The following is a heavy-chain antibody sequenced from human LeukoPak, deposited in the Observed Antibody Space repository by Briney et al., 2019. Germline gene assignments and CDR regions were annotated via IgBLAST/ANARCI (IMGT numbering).Heavy chain of an antibody. V-gene: IGHV3-23*01. D-gene: IGHD2-15*01. CDR2: ISGSGGST. Sequence: PGGSLRLSCAASGFSFSSYGMSWVRQAPGKGLEWVSAISGSGGSTYYADSVKGRFTISRDNSKNTLYLQMNSLRAEDTAVYYCAKDGDDIVVVVAATIDHWGQGTLVTVSS. CDR1: GFSFSSYG. CDR3: AKDGDDIVVVVAATIDH. J-gene: IGHJ4*02.